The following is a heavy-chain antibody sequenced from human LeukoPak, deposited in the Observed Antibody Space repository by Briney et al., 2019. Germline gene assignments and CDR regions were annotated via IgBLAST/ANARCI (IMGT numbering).Heavy chain of an antibody. CDR1: GFTFSNAW. CDR3: TRDLAF. V-gene: IGHV3-15*01. Sequence: GGSLRLSCAASGFTFSNAWMAWVRQAPGKGLEWVDRIKSNTDGGTTDHAAPVKGRFTISRDDPKNTLYLHMNSLKIEDTAVYYCTRDLAFWGQGTLVIVSS. CDR2: IKSNTDGGTT. J-gene: IGHJ4*02.